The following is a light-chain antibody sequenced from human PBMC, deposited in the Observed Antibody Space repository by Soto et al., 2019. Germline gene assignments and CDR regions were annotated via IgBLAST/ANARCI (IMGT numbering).Light chain of an antibody. CDR3: QSYDSSLSGSHVV. Sequence: QAVVTQPPSVSGAPGQRVTISCTGSSSNIGAGYDVHWYQQLPGTAPKLLIYGNSNRPSGVPDRCSGSKSGTSASLAITGLQAEDEADYCCQSYDSSLSGSHVVFGGGTKLTVL. CDR2: GNS. V-gene: IGLV1-40*01. CDR1: SSNIGAGYD. J-gene: IGLJ2*01.